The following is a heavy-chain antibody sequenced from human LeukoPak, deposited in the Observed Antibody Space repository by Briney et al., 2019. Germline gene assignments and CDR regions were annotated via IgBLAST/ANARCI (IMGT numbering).Heavy chain of an antibody. V-gene: IGHV1-69*05. CDR2: IIPIFGTA. CDR1: GGTFSSYA. Sequence: SVKVSCKASGGTFSSYAISWVRQAPGQGLEWMRRIIPIFGTANYAQKFQGRVTITTDESTSTAYMELSSLRSEDTAVYYCARRRWQLVADAFDIWGQGTMVTVSS. J-gene: IGHJ3*02. D-gene: IGHD6-13*01. CDR3: ARRRWQLVADAFDI.